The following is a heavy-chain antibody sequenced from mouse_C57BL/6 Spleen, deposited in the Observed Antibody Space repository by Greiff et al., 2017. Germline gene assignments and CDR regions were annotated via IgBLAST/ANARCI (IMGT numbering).Heavy chain of an antibody. V-gene: IGHV5-17*01. Sequence: EVQRVESGGGLVKPGGSLKLSCAASGFTFSDYGMHWVRQAPEKGLEWVAYISSGSSTIYYADTVKGRFTISRDNAKNTLFLQMTSLRSEDTAMYYCATTPGSAWFAYWGQGTLVTVSA. CDR1: GFTFSDYG. CDR2: ISSGSSTI. CDR3: ATTPGSAWFAY. J-gene: IGHJ3*01. D-gene: IGHD1-1*01.